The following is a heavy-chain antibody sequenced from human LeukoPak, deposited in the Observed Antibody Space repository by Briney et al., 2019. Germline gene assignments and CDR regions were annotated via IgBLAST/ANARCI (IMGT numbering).Heavy chain of an antibody. J-gene: IGHJ4*02. CDR2: IYYSGST. CDR3: EVGDSSGLTDY. CDR1: GGSISSSSYY. Sequence: SETLSLTCTVSGGSISSSSYYWGWGRQPPGKGVEWIGSIYYSGSTYYNPSLKSRVTISVDTSKNQFSLKLSSVTAADTAVYYCEVGDSSGLTDYWGQGTLVTVSS. D-gene: IGHD3-22*01. V-gene: IGHV4-39*07.